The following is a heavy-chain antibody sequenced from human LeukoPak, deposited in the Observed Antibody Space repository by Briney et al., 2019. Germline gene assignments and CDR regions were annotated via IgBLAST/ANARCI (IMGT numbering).Heavy chain of an antibody. CDR2: ISSNGSTI. V-gene: IGHV3-48*03. CDR1: GFTFSSYE. D-gene: IGHD2-2*01. Sequence: PGGSLRLSCAASGFTFSSYEMNWVRQAPGKGLEWVSYISSNGSTIYYADSVKGRFTISRDNAKNSLYLQMNSLRADDTAVYYCAKNIVVVPAAFDAFDIWGQGTMVTVSS. J-gene: IGHJ3*02. CDR3: AKNIVVVPAAFDAFDI.